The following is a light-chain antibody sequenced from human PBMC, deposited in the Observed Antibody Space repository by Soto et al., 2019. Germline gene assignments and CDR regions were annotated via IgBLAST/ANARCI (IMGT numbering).Light chain of an antibody. CDR2: AAS. J-gene: IGKJ2*01. CDR1: QSISSY. CDR3: QQSYSAPST. Sequence: DIQMTQSPSSLSASIGDRVTITCRASQSISSYLNCYQQNPGKAPKLLISAASSLQSGVPSRFSGSGSGTDVALTISSLQPEDFATYYCQQSYSAPSTFGQGTKLEIK. V-gene: IGKV1-39*01.